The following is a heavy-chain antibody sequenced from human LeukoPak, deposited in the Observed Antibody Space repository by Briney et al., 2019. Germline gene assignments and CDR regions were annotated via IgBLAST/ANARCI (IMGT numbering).Heavy chain of an antibody. CDR1: GGTFSSYA. CDR3: ARDAGTTVTTRLSWFDP. V-gene: IGHV1-69*06. Sequence: GASVKVSCKASGGTFSSYAISWVRQAPGQGLEWMGGIIPIFGTANYAQKFQGRVTITADKSTSTAYMELSSLRSEDTAVYYCARDAGTTVTTRLSWFDPWGQGTLVTVSS. D-gene: IGHD4-17*01. J-gene: IGHJ5*02. CDR2: IIPIFGTA.